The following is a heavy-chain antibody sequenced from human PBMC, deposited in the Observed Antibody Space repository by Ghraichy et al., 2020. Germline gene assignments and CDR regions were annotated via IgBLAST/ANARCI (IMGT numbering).Heavy chain of an antibody. CDR1: GFTVSSYY. CDR3: ATGRDYSSRAPSDF. CDR2: IYSDGLT. V-gene: IGHV3-53*01. D-gene: IGHD2-15*01. Sequence: GGSLRLSCAASGFTVSSYYMNWIRQAPGRGLQWVSLIYSDGLTFYTDSVKGRFTISKDNSKNTLYLQMNRLTAEDTAVYYCATGRDYSSRAPSDFWGQGTLGTGS. J-gene: IGHJ4*02.